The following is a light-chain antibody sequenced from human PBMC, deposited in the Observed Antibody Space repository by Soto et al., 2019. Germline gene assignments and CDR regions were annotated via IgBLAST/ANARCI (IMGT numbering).Light chain of an antibody. J-gene: IGLJ1*01. CDR2: EVT. CDR1: SSDIGSHDY. Sequence: QSALTQPASVSGSPGQSITISCTGTSSDIGSHDYVSWYQHHPGKAPKLIIYEVTNQPSGVSDRFSGSKSGSTASLTISGLQAEDEADYHCTSYTSNTALVFGTGTKV. CDR3: TSYTSNTALV. V-gene: IGLV2-14*01.